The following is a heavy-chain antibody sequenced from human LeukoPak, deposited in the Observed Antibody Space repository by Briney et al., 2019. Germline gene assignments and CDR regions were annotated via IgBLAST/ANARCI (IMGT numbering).Heavy chain of an antibody. CDR1: GYTFTSYY. CDR3: ARESKVVPAAGYFDY. D-gene: IGHD2-2*01. Sequence: ASVKVPCKASGYTFTSYYMHWVRQAPGQGLEWMGIINPSGGSTSYAQKFQGRVTMTRDTSTSTVYTELSSLRSEDTAVYYCARESKVVPAAGYFDYWGQGTLVTVSP. V-gene: IGHV1-46*01. CDR2: INPSGGST. J-gene: IGHJ4*02.